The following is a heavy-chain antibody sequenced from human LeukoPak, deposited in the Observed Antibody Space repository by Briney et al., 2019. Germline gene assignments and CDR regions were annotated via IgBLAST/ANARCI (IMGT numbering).Heavy chain of an antibody. J-gene: IGHJ4*02. V-gene: IGHV3-48*01. D-gene: IGHD1-26*01. CDR3: ARAPRYSGSYYGVDY. CDR1: GFTFSSYS. Sequence: GGSLRLSCAASGFTFSSYSMNWVRQAPRKGLEWVSYISSSSSTIYYADSVKGRFTISRDNAKNSLYLQMNSLRAEDTAVYYCARAPRYSGSYYGVDYWGQGTLVTVSS. CDR2: ISSSSSTI.